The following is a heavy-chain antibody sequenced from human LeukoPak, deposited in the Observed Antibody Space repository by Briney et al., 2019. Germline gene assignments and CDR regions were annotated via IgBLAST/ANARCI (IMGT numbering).Heavy chain of an antibody. CDR1: GYTFPSYF. CDR3: ARTAARRFDY. CDR2: INPTGGST. J-gene: IGHJ4*02. D-gene: IGHD6-6*01. Sequence: ASVKVSYKASGYTFPSYFMHWVRQALGQGLEWMGIINPTGGSTTYAQKFQGRVTMTRDTSTSTVYMELSSLRSDDTAVYYCARTAARRFDYWGQGTLVTVSS. V-gene: IGHV1-46*01.